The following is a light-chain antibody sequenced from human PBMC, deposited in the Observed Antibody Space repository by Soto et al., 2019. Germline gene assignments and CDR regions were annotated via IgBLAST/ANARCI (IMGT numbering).Light chain of an antibody. CDR3: NSFTRSTTGV. J-gene: IGLJ3*02. Sequence: QSALTQPPSASGSPGQSVAISCTGTSSDVGGYNYVSWYQQHPGKAPKLMIYDVSERPSGVSNRFSGSKSGNTASLTISGLQAEDEADYHCNSFTRSTTGVFGGGTKLTVL. CDR1: SSDVGGYNY. CDR2: DVS. V-gene: IGLV2-14*01.